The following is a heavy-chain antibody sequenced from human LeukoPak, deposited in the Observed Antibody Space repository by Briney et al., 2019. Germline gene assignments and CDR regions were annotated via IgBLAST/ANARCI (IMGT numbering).Heavy chain of an antibody. CDR2: IYYSGST. CDR1: GGSISTYY. CDR3: ARGDDCSYSSCERRWFDP. Sequence: SETLSLTCTVSGGSISTYYWSWIRQPPGKGLEWIGNIYYSGSTNYNPSLKSRVTISVDTSKNQFSLKLSSVTAADTAVYYCARGDDCSYSSCERRWFDPWGQGTLDTVSS. V-gene: IGHV4-59*08. J-gene: IGHJ5*02. D-gene: IGHD2-2*01.